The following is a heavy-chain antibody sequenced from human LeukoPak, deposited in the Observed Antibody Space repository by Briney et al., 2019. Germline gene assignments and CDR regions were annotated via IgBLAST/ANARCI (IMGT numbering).Heavy chain of an antibody. CDR1: GGTFSNNA. CDR3: AQETGGAVNVVRGGHAFDI. D-gene: IGHD3-10*01. CDR2: ITPIFGTA. J-gene: IGHJ3*02. V-gene: IGHV1-69*06. Sequence: SVKVSCKAYGGTFSNNAISWVRQAPGQGLEWMGGITPIFGTANYAQVFQGRVTITADISTRTAYMELNSLRSDDTAVYYCAQETGGAVNVVRGGHAFDIWGQGTMVTVSP.